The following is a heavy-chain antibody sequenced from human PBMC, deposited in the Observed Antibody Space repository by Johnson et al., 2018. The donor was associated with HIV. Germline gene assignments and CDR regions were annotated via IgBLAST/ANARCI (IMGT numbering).Heavy chain of an antibody. CDR2: IKSKSEGGTT. V-gene: IGHV3-15*01. CDR1: GLTFSNVW. D-gene: IGHD3-3*01. Sequence: VQLVESGGGVVQPGRSLRLSCAASGLTFSNVWMSWVRQAPGKGLEWVGHIKSKSEGGTTDSAAPVKGRFTISRDDSKSMVYLQMNSLKTEDTAVYYCNTAGGRDTIFGVANDAFDIWGQGTMVTVSS. CDR3: NTAGGRDTIFGVANDAFDI. J-gene: IGHJ3*02.